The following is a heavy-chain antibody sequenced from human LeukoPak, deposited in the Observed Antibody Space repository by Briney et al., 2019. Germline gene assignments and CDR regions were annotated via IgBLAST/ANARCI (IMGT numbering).Heavy chain of an antibody. CDR1: GYTFTSYD. D-gene: IGHD1-26*01. Sequence: GASVKVSCKASGYTFTSYDINWGRQATGQGHEWMGWMNPNSGNTGYAQKFQGRVTITRNTSISTAYMELSRLRSEDTAVYYCARSGCYPTDAFDIWGQGTMVTVSS. J-gene: IGHJ3*02. V-gene: IGHV1-8*03. CDR2: MNPNSGNT. CDR3: ARSGCYPTDAFDI.